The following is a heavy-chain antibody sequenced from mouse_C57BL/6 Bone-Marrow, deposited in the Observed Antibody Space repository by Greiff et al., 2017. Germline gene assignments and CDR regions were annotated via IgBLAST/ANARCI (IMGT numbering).Heavy chain of an antibody. V-gene: IGHV14-4*01. CDR3: STGGLSWGY. D-gene: IGHD1-1*02. Sequence: VQLQQSGAELVRPGASVKLSCTASGFNIKDDYMHWVKQRPEQGLEWIGWIDPENGDTEYASQFQGKATITADTSSNTAYLQLSSLTSEDTAVYYCSTGGLSWGYWGQGTTLTVSS. CDR2: IDPENGDT. J-gene: IGHJ2*01. CDR1: GFNIKDDY.